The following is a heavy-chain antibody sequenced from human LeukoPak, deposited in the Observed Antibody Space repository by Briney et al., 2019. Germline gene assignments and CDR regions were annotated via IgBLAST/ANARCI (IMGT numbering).Heavy chain of an antibody. D-gene: IGHD2-2*01. CDR2: IYYSGST. Sequence: SETLSLTCTVSGGSISSHYWSWIRQPPRKGLEWIGYIYYSGSTNYNPSLKSRVTISVDTSKNQFSLKLSSVTAADTAVYYCARGYCSSTSCPDRGVYYYYMDVWGKGTTVTVSS. CDR3: ARGYCSSTSCPDRGVYYYYMDV. CDR1: GGSISSHY. V-gene: IGHV4-59*11. J-gene: IGHJ6*03.